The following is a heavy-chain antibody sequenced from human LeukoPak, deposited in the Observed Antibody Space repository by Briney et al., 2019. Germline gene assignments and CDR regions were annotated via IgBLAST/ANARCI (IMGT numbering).Heavy chain of an antibody. CDR1: GYTFTSYA. V-gene: IGHV1-3*03. Sequence: GASVKVSCKASGYTFTSYAMHWVRQAPGQRLEWIRWINAGNGNTKYSQEFQGRVTITRDTSASTAYMELSSLRSEDMAVYYCARDANAYYYDSSGYTFDYWGQGTLVTVSS. CDR3: ARDANAYYYDSSGYTFDY. CDR2: INAGNGNT. D-gene: IGHD3-22*01. J-gene: IGHJ4*02.